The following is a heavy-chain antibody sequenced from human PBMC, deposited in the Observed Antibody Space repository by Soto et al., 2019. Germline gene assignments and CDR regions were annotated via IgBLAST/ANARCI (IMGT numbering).Heavy chain of an antibody. D-gene: IGHD3-10*01. CDR3: AKDLSYPSGSSDY. Sequence: LRLSCAASGFSFSSHGMHWVRQAPGKGLEWVAVIWYDGSKKNYADSVKGRFTISRDNSKNTLYLQMNSLRAEDTAVYYCAKDLSYPSGSSDYWGQGTLVTVSS. V-gene: IGHV3-33*06. CDR1: GFSFSSHG. CDR2: IWYDGSKK. J-gene: IGHJ4*02.